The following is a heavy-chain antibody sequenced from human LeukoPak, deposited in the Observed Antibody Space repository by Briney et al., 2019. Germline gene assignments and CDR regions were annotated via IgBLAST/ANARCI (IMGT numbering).Heavy chain of an antibody. CDR3: ASGSSTSSTYDY. J-gene: IGHJ4*02. D-gene: IGHD2-2*01. CDR1: GFSISSGSYY. V-gene: IGHV4-61*02. Sequence: SETLSLTCTVSGFSISSGSYYWSWIRQPAGKGLEWIGRIYTSGSTNYNPSLKSPVTISVDTSKNQFSLKLSSVTAADTAVYYCASGSSTSSTYDYWGQGTLVTVSS. CDR2: IYTSGST.